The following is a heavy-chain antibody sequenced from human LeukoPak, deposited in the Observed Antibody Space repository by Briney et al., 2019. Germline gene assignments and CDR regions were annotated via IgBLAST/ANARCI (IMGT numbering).Heavy chain of an antibody. Sequence: GGSLRLSCAAYAFTFSSYSMNCVRQAQGKGLEWVSYISSSSTIYYADSVKGRFTISRDNAKNSLYLQMNSLRDEDTAVYYCASDSGYDYRFDYWGQGTLVTVSS. J-gene: IGHJ4*02. CDR2: ISSSSTI. D-gene: IGHD5-12*01. V-gene: IGHV3-48*02. CDR3: ASDSGYDYRFDY. CDR1: AFTFSSYS.